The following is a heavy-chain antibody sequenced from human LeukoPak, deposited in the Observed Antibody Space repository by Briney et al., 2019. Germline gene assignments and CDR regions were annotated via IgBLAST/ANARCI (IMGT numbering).Heavy chain of an antibody. V-gene: IGHV1-2*06. Sequence: ASVKVSCKASGYTFTGYYMHCVRHAPGQGLEWMGRINPNSGVTNYAQKILGRVTMTRDTSISTAYTEMSRLRSDDTAVYYCARGLGDDSSFCQWGQGTLVTVSS. CDR1: GYTFTGYY. CDR2: INPNSGVT. J-gene: IGHJ4*02. D-gene: IGHD3-22*01. CDR3: ARGLGDDSSFCQ.